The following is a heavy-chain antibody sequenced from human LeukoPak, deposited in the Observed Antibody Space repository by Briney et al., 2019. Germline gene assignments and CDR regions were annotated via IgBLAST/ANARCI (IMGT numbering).Heavy chain of an antibody. CDR2: ISWNSGSI. D-gene: IGHD3-22*01. CDR3: ARENHVRITMIVGY. J-gene: IGHJ4*02. CDR1: GFTFDDYA. V-gene: IGHV3-9*01. Sequence: GGSLRLSCAASGFTFDDYAMHWVRQAPGKGLEWVSGISWNSGSIGYADSVKGRFTISRDNAKNSLYLQMNSLRAEDTALYYCARENHVRITMIVGYWGQGTLVTVSS.